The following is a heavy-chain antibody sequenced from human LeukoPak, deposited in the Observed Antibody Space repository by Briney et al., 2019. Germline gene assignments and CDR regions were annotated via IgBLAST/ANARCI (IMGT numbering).Heavy chain of an antibody. CDR3: ATERGSGDSYYYYYMDV. CDR1: GGTFSSYA. CDR2: IIPIFGTA. J-gene: IGHJ6*03. D-gene: IGHD3-10*01. Sequence: SVKVSCKASGGTFSSYAISWVRQAPGQGLEWMGRIIPIFGTANYAQKFQGRVTITTDESTSTACMELSSLRSEDTAVYYCATERGSGDSYYYYYMDVWGKGTTVTVSS. V-gene: IGHV1-69*05.